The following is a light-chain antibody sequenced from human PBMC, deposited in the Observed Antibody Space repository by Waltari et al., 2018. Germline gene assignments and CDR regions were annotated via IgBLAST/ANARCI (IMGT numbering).Light chain of an antibody. CDR2: DVS. CDR3: SSYTSSSRV. V-gene: IGLV2-14*03. CDR1: SSDVGGYNY. J-gene: IGLJ3*02. Sequence: QSALTQPASVSGSPGQSITISCTGTSSDVGGYNYVSWYQQHPGKAPKLMIYDVSNRPSGGSNRFSCAKSGNTASLTISGLQAEDEADYYCSSYTSSSRVFGGGTKLTVL.